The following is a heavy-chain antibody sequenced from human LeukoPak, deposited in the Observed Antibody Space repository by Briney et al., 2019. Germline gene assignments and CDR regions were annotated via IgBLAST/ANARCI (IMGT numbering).Heavy chain of an antibody. J-gene: IGHJ4*02. CDR3: ARVGGIAARPLDY. V-gene: IGHV1-46*01. CDR2: INPSGGST. D-gene: IGHD6-6*01. CDR1: GYTFTSYY. Sequence: ASVKVSCKASGYTFTSYYMHWVRQAPGQGLEWRGIINPSGGSTSYAQKFQGRVTMTRDTSTSTVYMELSSLRSEDTAVYCCARVGGIAARPLDYWGQGTLVTVSS.